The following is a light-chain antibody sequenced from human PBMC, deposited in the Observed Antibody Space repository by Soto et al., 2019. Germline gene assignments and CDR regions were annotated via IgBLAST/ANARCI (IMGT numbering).Light chain of an antibody. CDR1: QSISSNY. V-gene: IGKV3-20*01. CDR2: GAS. J-gene: IGKJ3*01. Sequence: EIVLTQSPGTLSLSPGERATLSCRASQSISSNYLAWYQQRPGQAPRLLIFGASYRATGIPDWFSGSGSGTDFTLTLSRLEPEDFAVSYCQKYIRSPPEFTFGPGTRVESK. CDR3: QKYIRSPPEFT.